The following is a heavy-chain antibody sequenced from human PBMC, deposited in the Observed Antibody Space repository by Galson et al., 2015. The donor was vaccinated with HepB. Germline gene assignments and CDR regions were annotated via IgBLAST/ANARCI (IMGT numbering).Heavy chain of an antibody. CDR3: ARRKVPQYVGGAFDI. D-gene: IGHD3-16*01. CDR1: GFTFSSYS. CDR2: ISSSSSTI. J-gene: IGHJ3*02. V-gene: IGHV3-48*01. Sequence: SLRLSCAASGFTFSSYSMNWVRQAPGKGLEWVSYISSSSSTIYYADSVKGRFTISRDNAKNSLYLQMNSLRAEDTAVYYCARRKVPQYVGGAFDIWGQGTMVTVSS.